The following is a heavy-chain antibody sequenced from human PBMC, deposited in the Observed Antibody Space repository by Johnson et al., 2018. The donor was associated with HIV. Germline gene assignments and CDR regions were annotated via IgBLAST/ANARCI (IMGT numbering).Heavy chain of an antibody. CDR1: GFIFSDYY. CDR2: IYSGGST. J-gene: IGHJ3*01. V-gene: IGHV3-66*01. CDR3: TRDPFPRFFAFDL. Sequence: VQLVESGGGLVQPGGSLRLSCAASGFIFSDYYMTWFRQAPGKGLEWVSVIYSGGSTYYADSVKGRFTISRDNSKNTLYLQMTSLRAEDTAVYYCTRDPFPRFFAFDLWGPGTMVTVSS. D-gene: IGHD3-3*01.